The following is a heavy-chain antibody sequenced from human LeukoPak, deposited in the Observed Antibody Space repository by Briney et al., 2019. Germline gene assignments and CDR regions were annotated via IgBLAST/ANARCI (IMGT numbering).Heavy chain of an antibody. J-gene: IGHJ3*01. CDR2: IRNKAKSYTT. CDR1: GFTFSDHY. CDR3: ARVGDYYDSNGYSVDAFDV. D-gene: IGHD3-22*01. Sequence: GGSLRLSCAASGFTFSDHYMDWVRQAPGKGLEWIGRIRNKAKSYTTAYAASVKGRFTISRDDSKNSLYLQMNSLKTEDTAVYYCARVGDYYDSNGYSVDAFDVWGQGTMVTVSS. V-gene: IGHV3-72*01.